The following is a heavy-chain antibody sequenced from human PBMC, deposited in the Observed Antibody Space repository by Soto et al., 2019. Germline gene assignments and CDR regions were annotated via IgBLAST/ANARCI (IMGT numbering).Heavy chain of an antibody. V-gene: IGHV3-30*04. CDR1: GFTFSTYS. Sequence: QVQLLESGGGVVQPGRSLRLSCAASGFTFSTYSMHWVRQAPGKALEWVALISFDGGSRYYPDSVEGRFTISRDNSQNTLYLEMNSLRVEDTAVYYCARTHSRGWNTFDNWGLGTLVTVSS. J-gene: IGHJ4*02. CDR3: ARTHSRGWNTFDN. D-gene: IGHD6-19*01. CDR2: ISFDGGSR.